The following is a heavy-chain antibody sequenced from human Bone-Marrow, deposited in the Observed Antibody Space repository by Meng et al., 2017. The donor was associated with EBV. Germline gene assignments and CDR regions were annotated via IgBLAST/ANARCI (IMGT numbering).Heavy chain of an antibody. Sequence: QVQLVQDGAEVKKPGSSVKVSCKASGGTFSSYAISWVRQAPGQGLEWMGGIIPIFGTANYAQKFQGRVTITADKSTSTAYMELSSLRSEDTAVYYCARDTHDYGDLTFFDYWGQGTLVTVSS. D-gene: IGHD4-17*01. J-gene: IGHJ4*02. CDR2: IIPIFGTA. V-gene: IGHV1-69*06. CDR1: GGTFSSYA. CDR3: ARDTHDYGDLTFFDY.